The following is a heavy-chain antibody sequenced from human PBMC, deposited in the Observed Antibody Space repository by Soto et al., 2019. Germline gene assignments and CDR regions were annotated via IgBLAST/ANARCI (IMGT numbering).Heavy chain of an antibody. CDR3: ARADPSREVWFDP. Sequence: QVQLQESGPGLVKPSQTLSLTCTVSGGSISSGGYYWSWIRQHPGKGLEWIGYIYYSGSTYYNPSLTSRVTISVDTSKNQFSLKLRSVTAADTAVYYCARADPSREVWFDPWGQGTLVTVSS. CDR1: GGSISSGGYY. V-gene: IGHV4-31*03. J-gene: IGHJ5*02. CDR2: IYYSGST.